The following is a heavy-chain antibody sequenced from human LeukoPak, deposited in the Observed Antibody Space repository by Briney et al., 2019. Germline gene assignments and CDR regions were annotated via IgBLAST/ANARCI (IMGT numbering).Heavy chain of an antibody. D-gene: IGHD3-10*01. J-gene: IGHJ5*02. CDR2: IYTSGST. Sequence: SETLSLTCTVSGGSISSYYWSWIRQPARKGLEWIGRIYTSGSTNYNPSLKSLVTMSVDTSKNPFSLKLSSVTAADTAVYYCARYYYGNWFDPWGQGTLVTVSS. CDR3: ARYYYGNWFDP. CDR1: GGSISSYY. V-gene: IGHV4-4*07.